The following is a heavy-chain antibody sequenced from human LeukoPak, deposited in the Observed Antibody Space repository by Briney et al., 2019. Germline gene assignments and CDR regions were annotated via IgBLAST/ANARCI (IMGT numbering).Heavy chain of an antibody. V-gene: IGHV6-1*01. Sequence: QTLSLTCAISGFSFSSNSTAWSCIGPSPSRGLEWLGRLYYRCKWYYDYAVSVKSRITINPDTSKNQFSLQLNSVTPEDTAMYYCARMYNISRYYYFGDWGQGTLVTVSS. D-gene: IGHD6-13*01. CDR2: LYYRCKWYY. CDR3: ARMYNISRYYYFGD. J-gene: IGHJ4*02. CDR1: GFSFSSNSTA.